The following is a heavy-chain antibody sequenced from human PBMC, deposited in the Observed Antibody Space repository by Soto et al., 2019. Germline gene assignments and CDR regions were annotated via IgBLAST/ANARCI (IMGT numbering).Heavy chain of an antibody. D-gene: IGHD3-10*01. CDR3: ARSMVRGGWFDP. CDR2: VYHTGRD. V-gene: IGHV4-30-4*01. Sequence: QVQLPEAGPGPVKPSQNLALHFHFASGSHNRCCYYLSWVPQPPGKGLEWIGFVYHTGRDYYEPSLKSRATISIDTSKNQFSLKLNSVTAADTAVYYCARSMVRGGWFDPWGQGTLVTVSS. CDR1: SGSHNRCCYY. J-gene: IGHJ5*02.